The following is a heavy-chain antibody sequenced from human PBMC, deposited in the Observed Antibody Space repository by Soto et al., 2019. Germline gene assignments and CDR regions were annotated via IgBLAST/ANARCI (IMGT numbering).Heavy chain of an antibody. Sequence: ASVKVSCKASGYTFTSYGISWVRQAPGQGLEWMGWISAYNGNTNYAQKLQGRVTMTTDTSTSTAYMELSSLRSEDTAVYYCARGSGIAAAGDFQHWGQGTLVTVSS. D-gene: IGHD6-13*01. CDR3: ARGSGIAAAGDFQH. CDR1: GYTFTSYG. V-gene: IGHV1-18*01. CDR2: ISAYNGNT. J-gene: IGHJ1*01.